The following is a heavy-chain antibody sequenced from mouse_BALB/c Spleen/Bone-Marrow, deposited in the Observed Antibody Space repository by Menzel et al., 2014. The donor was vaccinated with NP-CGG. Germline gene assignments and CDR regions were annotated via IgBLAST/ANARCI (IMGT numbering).Heavy chain of an antibody. CDR1: GFTFSDYY. Sequence: EVKLVESGGGLVKPGGSLKLSCAASGFTFSDYYMYWVRQTPEKRLEWVATISDGGSYTYYPDRVKGRFTISRDNAKNNLCLQISSLKSEDTAMYAFERVLRPHSYAMDYWGQGTSVTVSS. CDR3: ERVLRPHSYAMDY. CDR2: ISDGGSYT. J-gene: IGHJ4*01. V-gene: IGHV5-4*02. D-gene: IGHD1-2*01.